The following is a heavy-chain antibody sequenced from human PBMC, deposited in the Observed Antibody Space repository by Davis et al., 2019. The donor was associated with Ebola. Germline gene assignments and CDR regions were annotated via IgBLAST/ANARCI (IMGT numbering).Heavy chain of an antibody. V-gene: IGHV1-8*01. Sequence: ASVKVSCKASGYTFTSYDINWVRQATGQGLEWMGWMNPNSGNTSYAQKFQGRVTMTRNTSISTAYMELSSLRSEDTAVYYCARSLRKRNIVVVVYYYGMDVWGQGTTVTVSS. D-gene: IGHD2-15*01. CDR3: ARSLRKRNIVVVVYYYGMDV. J-gene: IGHJ6*02. CDR2: MNPNSGNT. CDR1: GYTFTSYD.